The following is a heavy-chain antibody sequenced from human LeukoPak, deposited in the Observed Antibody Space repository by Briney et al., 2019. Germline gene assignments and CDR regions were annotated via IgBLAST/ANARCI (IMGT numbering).Heavy chain of an antibody. J-gene: IGHJ4*02. CDR2: IRYDGSNK. D-gene: IGHD3-22*01. V-gene: IGHV3-33*06. CDR1: GFTFSSYG. Sequence: PGRSLRLSCAASGFTFSSYGMHRVRQAPGKGLEWVAVIRYDGSNKYYADSVKGRFTISRDNSKNTLHLQMNSLRAEDTAVYYCAKDPRRPHYYDDSSGYPNYFDYWGQGTLVTVSS. CDR3: AKDPRRPHYYDDSSGYPNYFDY.